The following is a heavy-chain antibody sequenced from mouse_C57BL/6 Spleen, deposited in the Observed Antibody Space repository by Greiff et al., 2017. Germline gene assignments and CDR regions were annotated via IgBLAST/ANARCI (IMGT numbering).Heavy chain of an antibody. CDR3: ARYYGSLWYFDV. CDR2: INPNNGGT. Sequence: VQLQQSGPELVKPGASVKISCKASGYTFTDYYMNWVKQSHGKSLEWIGDINPNNGGTSYNQKFKGKATLTVDKSSSTAYMELRSLTSEDSAVYYCARYYGSLWYFDVWGTGTTVTVSS. J-gene: IGHJ1*03. D-gene: IGHD1-1*01. CDR1: GYTFTDYY. V-gene: IGHV1-26*01.